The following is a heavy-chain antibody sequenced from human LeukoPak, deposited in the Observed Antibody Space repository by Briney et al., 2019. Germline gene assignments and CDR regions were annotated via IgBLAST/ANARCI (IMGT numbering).Heavy chain of an antibody. CDR1: GGSISSSSYY. V-gene: IGHV4-39*01. CDR3: ARPAVADDY. CDR2: IYYSGST. D-gene: IGHD6-19*01. J-gene: IGHJ4*02. Sequence: SETLSLTCTVSGGSISSSSYYWGWIRQPPGKGLEWIGSIYYSGSTYYNPSLKSRVTISVDTSKNQFSLKLSSVTAADTAVYYCARPAVADDYWGQGTLVTVSS.